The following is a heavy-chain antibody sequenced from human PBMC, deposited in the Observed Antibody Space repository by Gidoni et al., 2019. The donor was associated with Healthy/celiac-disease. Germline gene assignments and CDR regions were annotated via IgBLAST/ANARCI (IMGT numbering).Heavy chain of an antibody. V-gene: IGHV3-30*18. J-gene: IGHJ4*02. D-gene: IGHD5-12*01. CDR3: AKAGDGYNYGPDY. Sequence: QVQLVESGGGVVQPGRSLSLSCAASVFPFSSYGMHWVRQAPGKGLEWVAVISYDGSNKYYADSVKGRFTISRDNSKNTLYLQMNSLRAEDTAVYYCAKAGDGYNYGPDYWGQGTLVTVSS. CDR1: VFPFSSYG. CDR2: ISYDGSNK.